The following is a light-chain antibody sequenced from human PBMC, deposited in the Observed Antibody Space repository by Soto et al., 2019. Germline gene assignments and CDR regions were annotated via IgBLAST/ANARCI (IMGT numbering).Light chain of an antibody. Sequence: QSVLTQPASVSGSPGQSITISCTGTSSDVGGYNLVSWYQQHPGKAPKLIIYEGSKRPSGVSNRFSGSKSGNTASLTISGLQAEDEADYYCCSYAGSRSFVVFGGGTKLTVL. V-gene: IGLV2-23*03. J-gene: IGLJ2*01. CDR3: CSYAGSRSFVV. CDR2: EGS. CDR1: SSDVGGYNL.